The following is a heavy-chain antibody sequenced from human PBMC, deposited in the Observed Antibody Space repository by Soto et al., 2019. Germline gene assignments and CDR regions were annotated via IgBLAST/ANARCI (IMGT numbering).Heavy chain of an antibody. J-gene: IGHJ4*02. CDR1: AVTFSTYD. CDR2: IGTAGDT. D-gene: IGHD6-19*01. CDR3: ARERRYSSGWYTFDY. V-gene: IGHV3-13*01. Sequence: RPSGASSAVTFSTYDMCWLRQATGKGLEWVSAIGTAGDTYYPGSVKGRFTISRENAKNSLYLQMNSLRAGDTAVYYCARERRYSSGWYTFDYWGQGTLVTVSS.